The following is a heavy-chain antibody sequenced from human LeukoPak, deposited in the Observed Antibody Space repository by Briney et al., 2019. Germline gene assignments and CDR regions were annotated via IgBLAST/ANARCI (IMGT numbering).Heavy chain of an antibody. CDR3: ARDYTKEKGFPDF. CDR1: GFTVSSNY. V-gene: IGHV3-66*01. J-gene: IGHJ4*02. CDR2: IYSGGST. Sequence: GGSLRLSCAASGFTVSSNYMSWVRQAPGKGLEWVSVIYSGGSTYYADSVKGRFTISRDNSKNTLYLQMNSLRAEDTAVYYCARDYTKEKGFPDFWGQGTLVTVSS.